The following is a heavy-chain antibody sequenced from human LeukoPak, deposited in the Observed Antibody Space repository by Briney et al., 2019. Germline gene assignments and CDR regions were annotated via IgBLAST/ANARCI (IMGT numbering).Heavy chain of an antibody. D-gene: IGHD1-26*01. CDR3: TRDMQGSRLYLVGSQND. J-gene: IGHJ4*02. Sequence: GGSLRLSCAASGFTFSSYGMHWVRQAPGKELEWVAVISYDGSNKYYADSVKGRFTISRDNAMNTLYLQMNSLRAEDSALYYCTRDMQGSRLYLVGSQNDWGQGTLVTVSS. CDR2: ISYDGSNK. V-gene: IGHV3-30*03. CDR1: GFTFSSYG.